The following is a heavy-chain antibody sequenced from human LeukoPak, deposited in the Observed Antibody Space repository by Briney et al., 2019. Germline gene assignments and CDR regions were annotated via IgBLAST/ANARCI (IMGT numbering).Heavy chain of an antibody. CDR1: GFTFSSYW. J-gene: IGHJ4*02. CDR3: AFYGSGVY. V-gene: IGHV3-74*01. Sequence: GGSLRLSCAASGFTFSSYWMHWVRQAPGKGPVWVSRIKNDGSMTNYADSVQGRFTISRDNAKDTLYLQMNSLRADDTAVYYCAFYGSGVYWGQGVLVTVSS. D-gene: IGHD3-10*01. CDR2: IKNDGSMT.